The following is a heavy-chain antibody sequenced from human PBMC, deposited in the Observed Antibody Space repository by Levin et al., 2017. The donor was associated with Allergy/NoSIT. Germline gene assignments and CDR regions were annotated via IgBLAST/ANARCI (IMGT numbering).Heavy chain of an antibody. J-gene: IGHJ2*01. V-gene: IGHV1-46*03. Sequence: ASVKVSCKASGYTFTSYYMHWVRQAPGQGLEWMGIINPSGGSTSYAQKFQGRVTMTRDTSTSTVYMELSSLRSEDTAVYYCATTQARAVTTWYFDLWGRGTLVTVSS. CDR1: GYTFTSYY. CDR3: ATTQARAVTTWYFDL. D-gene: IGHD4-17*01. CDR2: INPSGGST.